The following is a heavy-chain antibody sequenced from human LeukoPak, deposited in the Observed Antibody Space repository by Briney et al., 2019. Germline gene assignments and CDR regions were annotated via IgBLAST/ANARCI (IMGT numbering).Heavy chain of an antibody. J-gene: IGHJ4*02. V-gene: IGHV3-23*01. CDR1: GFTFSSYA. CDR3: AKENPSSGWDFDY. D-gene: IGHD6-19*01. Sequence: TGGSLRLSCAASGFTFSSYAMSWLRQAPGKGLEWVSGISGSGGSTYYADSVKGRFTISRDNSKSTLYLQMNSLRADDTAVYYCAKENPSSGWDFDYWGQGTLVTVSS. CDR2: ISGSGGST.